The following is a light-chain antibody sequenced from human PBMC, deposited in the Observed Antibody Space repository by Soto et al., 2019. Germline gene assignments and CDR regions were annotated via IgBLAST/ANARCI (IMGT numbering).Light chain of an antibody. J-gene: IGKJ4*01. CDR2: AAS. Sequence: DIQMTQSPSSVSASVGDRVTITCRESQGISSWLAWYQQKPGKAPKLLISAASSLQSGVPSRVVGSGSWRDFTRTISTLQPEDFATYDGQQANSVPLTFGGGATVEIK. V-gene: IGKV1-12*01. CDR1: QGISSW. CDR3: QQANSVPLT.